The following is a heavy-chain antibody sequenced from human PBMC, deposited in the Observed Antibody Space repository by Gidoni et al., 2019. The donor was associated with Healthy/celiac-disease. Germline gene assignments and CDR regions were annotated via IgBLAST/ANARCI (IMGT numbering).Heavy chain of an antibody. V-gene: IGHV2-5*02. D-gene: IGHD2-2*01. J-gene: IGHJ6*02. CDR2: IYWDVDK. CDR3: AHSIVEDIVVAPYYYYGMDV. Sequence: QITLKESGPTLVKPTQTLTLTCTFSGFSLSTSGVGVGWIRQPPGKALEWLALIYWDVDKRYSPSLKSRLTITKDTSKNQVVLTMTNMDPVDTATYYCAHSIVEDIVVAPYYYYGMDVWGQGTTVTVSS. CDR1: GFSLSTSGVG.